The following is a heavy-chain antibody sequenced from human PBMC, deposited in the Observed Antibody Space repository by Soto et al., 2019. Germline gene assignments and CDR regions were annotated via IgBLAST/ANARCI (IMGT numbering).Heavy chain of an antibody. CDR2: INPSGGST. CDR3: ARERHGVAVAALGFQH. CDR1: GYTFTSYY. V-gene: IGHV1-46*03. J-gene: IGHJ1*01. D-gene: IGHD6-19*01. Sequence: GASVKVSCKASGYTFTSYYMHWVRQAPGQGLEWMGIINPSGGSTRYAQKFQGRVTMTRDTSTSTVYMELSSLRSEDTAVYYCARERHGVAVAALGFQHWGQGTLVTVSS.